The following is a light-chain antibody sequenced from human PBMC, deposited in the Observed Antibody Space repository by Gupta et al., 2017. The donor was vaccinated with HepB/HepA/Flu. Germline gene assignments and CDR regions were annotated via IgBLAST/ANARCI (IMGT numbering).Light chain of an antibody. CDR3: QQRSTWPPGLT. V-gene: IGKV3-11*01. Sequence: EIVLTQPPVTLSLSPGQRATHFCRASQSVSGYLAWYQQKPGQAPRLLIYDVSHRATGIPDRFSGSGSGTDFTLTISSLEPEDFAVYYCQQRSTWPPGLTFGGGTKVEIK. CDR2: DVS. J-gene: IGKJ4*01. CDR1: QSVSGY.